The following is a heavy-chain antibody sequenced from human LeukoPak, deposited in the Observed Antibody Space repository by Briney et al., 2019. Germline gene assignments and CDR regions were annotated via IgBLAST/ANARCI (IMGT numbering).Heavy chain of an antibody. CDR3: ARVGYGDYVAP. J-gene: IGHJ5*02. D-gene: IGHD4-17*01. CDR2: MSASGDRI. V-gene: IGHV3-21*01. CDR1: GFTFNIYA. Sequence: GGSLRLSCSAYGFTFNIYAMSWVRQAPGKGLEWVSSMSASGDRIEYADSVKGRFTISRDNAKNSLYLQMNSLRAEDTAVYYCARVGYGDYVAPWGQGTLVTVSS.